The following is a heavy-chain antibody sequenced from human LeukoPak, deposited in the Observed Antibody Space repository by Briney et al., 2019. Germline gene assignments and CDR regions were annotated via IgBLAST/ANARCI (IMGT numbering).Heavy chain of an antibody. CDR1: GYTFTSYY. V-gene: IGHV1-46*01. J-gene: IGHJ5*02. Sequence: GASVKVSCKASGYTFTSYYMHWVRQAPGQGLEWMGIINPSDGSTSYAQKFQGRVTMTRDTSTSTVYMELSSLRSEDTAVYYCARDPTLYSSGSPGRFDPWGQGTLVTVSS. CDR3: ARDPTLYSSGSPGRFDP. D-gene: IGHD6-19*01. CDR2: INPSDGST.